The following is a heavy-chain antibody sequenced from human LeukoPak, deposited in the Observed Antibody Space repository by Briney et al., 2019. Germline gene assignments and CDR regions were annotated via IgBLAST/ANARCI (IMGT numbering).Heavy chain of an antibody. Sequence: ASVKVSCKASGYTFTSYDINWVRQATGQGHEWMGWMNPNSGNTGYAQKFQGRVTITRNTSISTAYMELSSLRSEDTAVYYCARLAYCGGDCYFNWFDPWGQGTLVTVSS. J-gene: IGHJ5*02. CDR3: ARLAYCGGDCYFNWFDP. V-gene: IGHV1-8*03. D-gene: IGHD2-21*01. CDR2: MNPNSGNT. CDR1: GYTFTSYD.